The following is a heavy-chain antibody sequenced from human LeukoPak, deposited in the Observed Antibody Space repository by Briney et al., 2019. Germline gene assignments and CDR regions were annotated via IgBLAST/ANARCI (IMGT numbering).Heavy chain of an antibody. CDR2: INTNTGNP. CDR1: GYTFTSYA. CDR3: ARGGSGYSYGFSWYCSGGNCNVHLDY. D-gene: IGHD2-15*01. Sequence: ASVTVSCKASGYTFTSYAMNWVRQAPGQGLEWMGWINTNTGNPTYAQGFTGRFVFSLDTSVSTAYLQISSLKAEDTAVYYCARGGSGYSYGFSWYCSGGNCNVHLDYWGQGTLVTVSS. V-gene: IGHV7-4-1*02. J-gene: IGHJ4*02.